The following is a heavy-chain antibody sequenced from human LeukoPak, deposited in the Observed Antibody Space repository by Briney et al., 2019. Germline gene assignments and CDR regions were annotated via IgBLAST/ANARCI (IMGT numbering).Heavy chain of an antibody. D-gene: IGHD3-10*01. CDR1: GFTFSTYW. Sequence: GGSLRLSCVPTGFTFSTYWMIWVRQAPGKGLEYVSHMNADGSTTNYADSVKGRFTISRDNAKNTLYLQMDSLRAEDTAVYYCGRDNHGSVDYWGQGSLVTVS. CDR2: MNADGSTT. CDR3: GRDNHGSVDY. J-gene: IGHJ4*02. V-gene: IGHV3-74*01.